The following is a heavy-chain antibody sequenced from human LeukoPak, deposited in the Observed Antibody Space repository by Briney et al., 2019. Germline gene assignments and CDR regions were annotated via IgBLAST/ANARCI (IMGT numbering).Heavy chain of an antibody. CDR3: AKEYSSSWTPKNNWFDP. D-gene: IGHD2-2*01. CDR2: ITGSGGST. J-gene: IGHJ5*02. CDR1: GFTFSSYS. V-gene: IGHV3-23*01. Sequence: PGGSLRLSCAASGFTFSSYSMNWVRQAPGKGLEWVSAITGSGGSTYYADSVKGRFTISRDNSKNTQYLQMNSLRAEDTAVYYCAKEYSSSWTPKNNWFDPWGQGTLVTVSS.